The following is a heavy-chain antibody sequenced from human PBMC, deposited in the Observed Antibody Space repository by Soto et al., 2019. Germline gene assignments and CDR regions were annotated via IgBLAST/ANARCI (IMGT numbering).Heavy chain of an antibody. V-gene: IGHV5-10-1*01. J-gene: IGHJ6*02. Sequence: LGESLKISCNGSGYSFTSYWISWVRQMPGKGLEWMGRIDPSDSYTNYSPSFQGHVTISADKSISTAYLQWSSLKASDTAMYYCARHRGRVTAANVYYYYGMDVWGQGTKVTVSS. D-gene: IGHD2-2*01. CDR2: IDPSDSYT. CDR1: GYSFTSYW. CDR3: ARHRGRVTAANVYYYYGMDV.